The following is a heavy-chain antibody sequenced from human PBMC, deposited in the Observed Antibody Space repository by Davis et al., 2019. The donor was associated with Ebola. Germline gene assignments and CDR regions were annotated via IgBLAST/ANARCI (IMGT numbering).Heavy chain of an antibody. Sequence: AASVTVSCKASGYTFTNYGITWVRQAPGQGLEWMGWINPHNGNTNYAQNVQGRVTMTTDPSTTTAYMEVGSLKSDDTAVYYCARAQFPTTSDHWGQGTLVTVSS. CDR3: ARAQFPTTSDH. CDR1: GYTFTNYG. V-gene: IGHV1-18*04. D-gene: IGHD1-1*01. J-gene: IGHJ4*02. CDR2: INPHNGNT.